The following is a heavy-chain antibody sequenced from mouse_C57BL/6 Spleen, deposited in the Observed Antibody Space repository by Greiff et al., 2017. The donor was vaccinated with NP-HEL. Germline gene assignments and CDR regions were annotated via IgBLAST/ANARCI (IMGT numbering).Heavy chain of an antibody. D-gene: IGHD2-3*01. V-gene: IGHV1-64*01. CDR3: ARSDDGYHEGFDY. Sequence: QVQLQQPGAELVKPGASVKLSCKASGYTFTSYWMHWVKQRPGQGLEWIGMIHPNSGSTNYNEKFKSKATLTVDKSSSTAYMQLSSLTSEDSAVYYCARSDDGYHEGFDYWGKGTTLTVSS. J-gene: IGHJ2*01. CDR2: IHPNSGST. CDR1: GYTFTSYW.